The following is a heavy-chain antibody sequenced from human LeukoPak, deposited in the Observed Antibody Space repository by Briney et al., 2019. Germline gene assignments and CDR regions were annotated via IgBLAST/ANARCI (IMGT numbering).Heavy chain of an antibody. CDR2: IYPGDSDT. Sequence: GESLKISLKGSGYRFTSYWIGWVRPMPGKGVEWMGIIYPGDSDTRYSPSFQGQVTISADKSISTAYLQWSSLKASDTAMYYCARHRDGSSVDYWGQGTLVTVSS. D-gene: IGHD6-6*01. V-gene: IGHV5-51*01. CDR1: GYRFTSYW. CDR3: ARHRDGSSVDY. J-gene: IGHJ4*02.